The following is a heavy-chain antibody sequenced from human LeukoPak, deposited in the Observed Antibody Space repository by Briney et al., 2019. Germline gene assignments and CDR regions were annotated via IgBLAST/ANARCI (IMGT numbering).Heavy chain of an antibody. CDR2: INPNSGGT. V-gene: IGHV1-2*02. CDR3: ARSGAIVADGRLVGVEFDY. D-gene: IGHD2-8*02. Sequence: ASVKVSCKASGYTFTGYYMHWVRQAPGQGLEWMGWINPNSGGTNYAQKFQGRVTMTRDTSISTAYMELSRLRSDDTAVYYCARSGAIVADGRLVGVEFDYWGQGTLVTVSS. J-gene: IGHJ4*02. CDR1: GYTFTGYY.